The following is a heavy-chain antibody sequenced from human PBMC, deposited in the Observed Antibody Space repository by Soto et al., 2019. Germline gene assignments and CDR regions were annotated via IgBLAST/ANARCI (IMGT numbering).Heavy chain of an antibody. CDR1: GYSFTSYW. J-gene: IGHJ6*02. Sequence: GESLKISCKGSGYSFTSYWIGWVRQMPGKGLEWMGIIYPGDSDTRYSPSFQGQVTISADKSISTAYLQWSSLKASDTAMYYCARFGAVTGVLIDYYYYYGMDVWGQGNTVTVSS. V-gene: IGHV5-51*01. CDR2: IYPGDSDT. D-gene: IGHD3-10*01. CDR3: ARFGAVTGVLIDYYYYYGMDV.